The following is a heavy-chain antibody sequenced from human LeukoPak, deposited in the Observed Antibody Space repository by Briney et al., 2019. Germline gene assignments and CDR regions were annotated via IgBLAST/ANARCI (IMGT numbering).Heavy chain of an antibody. CDR2: ISSSGSTI. CDR3: ARDASYYDSSGLGY. Sequence: PGGSLRLSCAASGFTFSSYSMNWVRQAPGKGLEWVSYISSSGSTIYYADSVKGRFTISRDNAKNSLYLQMNSLRAEDTAVYYCARDASYYDSSGLGYWGQGTLVTVSS. J-gene: IGHJ4*02. CDR1: GFTFSSYS. D-gene: IGHD3-22*01. V-gene: IGHV3-48*04.